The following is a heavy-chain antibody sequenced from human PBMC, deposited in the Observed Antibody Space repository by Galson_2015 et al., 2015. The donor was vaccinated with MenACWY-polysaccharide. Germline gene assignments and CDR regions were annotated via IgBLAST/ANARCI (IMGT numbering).Heavy chain of an antibody. J-gene: IGHJ6*02. CDR3: AREGPTYGMDV. V-gene: IGHV3-48*01. Sequence: SLRLSCAASGLRFSSFWMNWVRQAPGKGLEWLSYITSSSTTTYYADSVKGRLTISRDNAKNSLYLQMNSLRAEDTAVYYCAREGPTYGMDVWGQGTTVTVSS. D-gene: IGHD1-1*01. CDR1: GLRFSSFW. CDR2: ITSSSTTT.